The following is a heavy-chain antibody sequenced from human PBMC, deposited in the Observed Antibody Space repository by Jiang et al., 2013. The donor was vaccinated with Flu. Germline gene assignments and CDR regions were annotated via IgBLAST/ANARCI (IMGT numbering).Heavy chain of an antibody. CDR1: GYTFPAYY. CDR3: ARDPILTADNWFDP. D-gene: IGHD3-9*01. Sequence: GAEVKKPGASVKVSCKASGYTFPAYYIHWLRQAPGHGLEWMGWINPNSGGINYAPKFQGRVTLTRDTSINTAYMELSRLTSDDTAVYYCARDPILTADNWFDPWGQGTLVTVSS. J-gene: IGHJ5*02. V-gene: IGHV1-2*02. CDR2: INPNSGGI.